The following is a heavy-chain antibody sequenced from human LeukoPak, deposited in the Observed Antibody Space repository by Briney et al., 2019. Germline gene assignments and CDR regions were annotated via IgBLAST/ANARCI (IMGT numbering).Heavy chain of an antibody. CDR2: INHSGST. CDR3: ARVNSGYDWSRVGYYYYYGMDV. CDR1: GGSFSGYY. V-gene: IGHV4-34*01. J-gene: IGHJ6*02. Sequence: PSETLSLTCAVYGGSFSGYYWSWIRQPPGKGLEWIGEINHSGSTNYNPSLKSRVTISVDTSKNQFSLKLSSVTAADTAVYYCARVNSGYDWSRVGYYYYYGMDVWGQGTTVTVSS. D-gene: IGHD5-12*01.